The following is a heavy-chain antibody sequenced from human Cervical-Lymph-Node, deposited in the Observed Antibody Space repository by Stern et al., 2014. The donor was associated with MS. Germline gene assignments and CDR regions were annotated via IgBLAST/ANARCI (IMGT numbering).Heavy chain of an antibody. Sequence: QLVESGGGLVKPGGSLRLSCAASGFTFSSYSMHWVRQAPGKGLEWVASISSGGSYIYYADSLKGRFTISRDNAKNSLYLQMNSLRAEDTAVYYCARGRGGNYRYYFDYWGQGTLVTVSS. V-gene: IGHV3-21*01. D-gene: IGHD4-23*01. CDR1: GFTFSSYS. CDR2: ISSGGSYI. J-gene: IGHJ4*02. CDR3: ARGRGGNYRYYFDY.